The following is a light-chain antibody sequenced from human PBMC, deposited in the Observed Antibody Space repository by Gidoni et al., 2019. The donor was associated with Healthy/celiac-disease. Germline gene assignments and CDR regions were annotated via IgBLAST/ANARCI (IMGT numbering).Light chain of an antibody. Sequence: EIVLTQSPATLSLSPGERATLSCRASQSVSSYLALYQQKPGQAPRLLIYNASNRATGIPPRFSGSESGTGCTLTISSLEPEDFAVYYCQQRSNWPLTFGGGTKVEIK. CDR2: NAS. V-gene: IGKV3-11*01. J-gene: IGKJ4*01. CDR1: QSVSSY. CDR3: QQRSNWPLT.